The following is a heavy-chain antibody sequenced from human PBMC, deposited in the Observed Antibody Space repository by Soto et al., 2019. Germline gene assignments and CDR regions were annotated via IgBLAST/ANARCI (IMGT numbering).Heavy chain of an antibody. Sequence: WETLSLTCTVSAGSITSYYWSWIRQPPGKGLEWIGYVYFSGSSKYNPSLKSRITISVDRSKNQFSLRLRSVTAAGTAVYFCARSTGYGDSYFDYWGQGALVTVS. V-gene: IGHV4-59*01. D-gene: IGHD4-17*01. J-gene: IGHJ4*02. CDR1: AGSITSYY. CDR2: VYFSGSS. CDR3: ARSTGYGDSYFDY.